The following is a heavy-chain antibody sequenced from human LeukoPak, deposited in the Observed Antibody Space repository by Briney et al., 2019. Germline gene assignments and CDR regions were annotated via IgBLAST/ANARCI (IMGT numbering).Heavy chain of an antibody. CDR2: IKQDGSEK. Sequence: GGSLRLSCAASGFTFSSYWMSWVRQAPGKGLEWVANIKQDGSEKYYVDSVKGRFTVSRDNAKNSLYLQMNSLRAEDTAVYYCARGEHDYGDYVGYWGQGTLVTVSS. V-gene: IGHV3-7*01. CDR1: GFTFSSYW. D-gene: IGHD4-17*01. CDR3: ARGEHDYGDYVGY. J-gene: IGHJ4*02.